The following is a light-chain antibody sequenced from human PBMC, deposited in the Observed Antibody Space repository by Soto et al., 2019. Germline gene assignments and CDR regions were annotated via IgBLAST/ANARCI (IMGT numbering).Light chain of an antibody. CDR1: SSSVGGYDY. V-gene: IGLV2-8*01. CDR2: DVS. J-gene: IGLJ3*02. Sequence: QSALTQPPSASGSPGQSVTISCTGTSSSVGGYDYVSWYQQHPGKAPKLMIYDVSKRPSGVPDRFSGSKSGNTASLTVSGLQAEDEADYYCSSFAGSDNGVFGGGTKVTVL. CDR3: SSFAGSDNGV.